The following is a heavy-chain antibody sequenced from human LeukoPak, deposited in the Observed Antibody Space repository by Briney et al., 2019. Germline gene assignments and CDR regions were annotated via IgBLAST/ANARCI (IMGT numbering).Heavy chain of an antibody. Sequence: ASVKVSCKTSGYTFTTYHINWVRQAPGQGLEWLGWMNPYSGDRGYAQKFQGRLSITSDTPISTAYMELSSLKSDDTAVYFCARTTSLTASGYDCWGQGTLVTVSS. V-gene: IGHV1-8*03. CDR2: MNPYSGDR. CDR1: GYTFTTYH. J-gene: IGHJ4*02. D-gene: IGHD4-17*01. CDR3: ARTTSLTASGYDC.